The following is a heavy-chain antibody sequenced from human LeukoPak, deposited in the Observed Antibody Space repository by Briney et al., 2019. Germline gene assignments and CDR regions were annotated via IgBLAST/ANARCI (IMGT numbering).Heavy chain of an antibody. CDR1: GFTFSTYW. Sequence: GGSLRLPCSASGFTFSTYWMTWVRQAPGKGLEWVSVISTSGTYYAESVKGRFTISRDNSKNTLYLQMSSLRAEDTAVYYCAKNINHLEWGQGTLVTVSS. CDR3: AKNINHLE. V-gene: IGHV3-23*01. J-gene: IGHJ4*02. CDR2: ISTSGT. D-gene: IGHD1-14*01.